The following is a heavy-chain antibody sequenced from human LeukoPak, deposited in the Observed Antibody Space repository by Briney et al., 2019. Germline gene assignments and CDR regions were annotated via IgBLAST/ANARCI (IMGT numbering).Heavy chain of an antibody. V-gene: IGHV3-7*01. CDR3: ARWNYDSLTGYYIDY. J-gene: IGHJ4*02. Sequence: GGSLRLSCAASGFTFGSHWMTWVRQAPGMGREWVANIQPDGTAKEFVGSVKGRVSIPRDNAENSLYLQMNSLRAEDTAVYYCARWNYDSLTGYYIDYWGQGTLVAVSS. CDR1: GFTFGSHW. D-gene: IGHD3-9*01. CDR2: IQPDGTAK.